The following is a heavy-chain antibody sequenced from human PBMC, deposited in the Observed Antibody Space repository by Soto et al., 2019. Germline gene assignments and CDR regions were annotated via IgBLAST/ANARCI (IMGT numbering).Heavy chain of an antibody. Sequence: VQLVESGGGLVQPRGSLSLACAASGFTVRRQYLNWVRQAPGMGLEWVSRMQRGGSTFYADAVKGSFTIFSDNSKHTEALQMNSLRVKDTAMYYCSRDDVYWSGRSCDGVPMDVGGRGTTVTVSS. D-gene: IGHD1-26*01. CDR3: SRDDVYWSGRSCDGVPMDV. J-gene: IGHJ6*03. V-gene: IGHV3-66*01. CDR1: GFTVRRQY. CDR2: MQRGGST.